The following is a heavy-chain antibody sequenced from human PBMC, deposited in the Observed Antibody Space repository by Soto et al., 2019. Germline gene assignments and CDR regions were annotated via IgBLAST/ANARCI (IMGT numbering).Heavy chain of an antibody. V-gene: IGHV4-34*01. J-gene: IGHJ6*02. D-gene: IGHD2-2*01. Sequence: SETLSLTCAVYGGSFSGYYWSWIRQPPGKGLEWIGEINHSGSTNYNPSLKSRVTISVDTSKNQFSLKLSSVTAADTAVYYCARLGVVPAAMRTGGGMDVWGQGTTVTVSS. CDR3: ARLGVVPAAMRTGGGMDV. CDR1: GGSFSGYY. CDR2: INHSGST.